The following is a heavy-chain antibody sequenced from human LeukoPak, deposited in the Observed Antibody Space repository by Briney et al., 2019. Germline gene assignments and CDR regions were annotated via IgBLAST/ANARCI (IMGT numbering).Heavy chain of an antibody. D-gene: IGHD3-3*01. V-gene: IGHV3-66*01. J-gene: IGHJ5*02. CDR1: GFTVGSNY. Sequence: PGGSLRLSCAASGFTVGSNYMSWVRQAPGKGLEWVSVIYSDGSTYYADSVKGRFTISRDNFKNTLYLQMNSLRAEDTAVYYCARDQGPIFGVVGYWFDPWGQGTLVTVSS. CDR3: ARDQGPIFGVVGYWFDP. CDR2: IYSDGST.